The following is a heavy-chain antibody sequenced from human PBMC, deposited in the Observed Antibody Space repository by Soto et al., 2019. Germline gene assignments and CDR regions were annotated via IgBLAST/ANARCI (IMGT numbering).Heavy chain of an antibody. V-gene: IGHV3-23*01. CDR3: AKTRGAMIYAISVYGMDV. D-gene: IGHD2-8*01. Sequence: EVQLLESGGGLVQPGGSLRLSCAASGFTFSSFALNWVRQAPGKGLEWVSIISGSADSTFYADSVKCRFTISRDNSKNILYLQINSLRAEDTAVYYCAKTRGAMIYAISVYGMDVWGQGTTVTVSS. CDR2: ISGSADST. CDR1: GFTFSSFA. J-gene: IGHJ6*02.